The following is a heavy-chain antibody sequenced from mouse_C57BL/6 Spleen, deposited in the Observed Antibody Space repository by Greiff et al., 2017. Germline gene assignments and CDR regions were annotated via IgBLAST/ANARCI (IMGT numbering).Heavy chain of an antibody. V-gene: IGHV1-52*01. D-gene: IGHD2-2*01. CDR1: GYTFTSYW. CDR3: ARSPYGYDEAWFAY. CDR2: IDPSDSET. Sequence: QVQLQQPGAELVRPGSSVKLSCKASGYTFTSYWMHWVKQRPIQGLEWIGNIDPSDSETHYNQKFKDKATLTVDKSSSTAYMQLSSLTSEDSAVYYGARSPYGYDEAWFAYWGQGTLVTVSA. J-gene: IGHJ3*01.